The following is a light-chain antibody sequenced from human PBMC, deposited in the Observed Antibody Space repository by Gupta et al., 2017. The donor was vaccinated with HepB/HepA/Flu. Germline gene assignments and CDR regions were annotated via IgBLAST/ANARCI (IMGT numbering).Light chain of an antibody. V-gene: IGKV1-9*01. J-gene: IGKJ1*01. Sequence: DVQLTQSPSFLSASVGDRVTVTCRASQGIATYLAWYQQKPGKAPKLLIYDASTLQSGVPSRFSGGGSGTEFTLTITSLQPEDFATYFCQQLNYYPRTFGQGTKVEIK. CDR1: QGIATY. CDR3: QQLNYYPRT. CDR2: DAS.